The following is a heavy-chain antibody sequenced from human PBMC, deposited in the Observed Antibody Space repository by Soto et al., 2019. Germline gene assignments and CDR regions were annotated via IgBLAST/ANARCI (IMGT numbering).Heavy chain of an antibody. D-gene: IGHD3-3*01. V-gene: IGHV3-7*01. CDR3: AGGPYYDFWSGYPNNYYHYYMDV. CDR2: IKQDGSEK. Sequence: GGSLRLACAASGFTFSSYWMSWVRQAPGKGLEWVANIKQDGSEKYYVDSVKGRFTISRDNAKNSLYLQMNSLRAEDTAVYYCAGGPYYDFWSGYPNNYYHYYMDVWGKGTTVTVSS. J-gene: IGHJ6*03. CDR1: GFTFSSYW.